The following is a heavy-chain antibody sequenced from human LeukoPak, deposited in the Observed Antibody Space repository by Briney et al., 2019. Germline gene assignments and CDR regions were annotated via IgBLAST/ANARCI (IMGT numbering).Heavy chain of an antibody. J-gene: IGHJ4*02. CDR3: ARAERITMIVAFDY. D-gene: IGHD3-22*01. CDR2: IYYSGST. V-gene: IGHV4-30-4*01. CDR1: GGSISSGDYY. Sequence: PSQTLSLTCTVSGGSISSGDYYWSWIRQPPGKGLEWIGYIYYSGSTYYNPSLKSRVTISVDTSKNQFSLKLSSVTAADTAVYYCARAERITMIVAFDYWGQGTLVTVSS.